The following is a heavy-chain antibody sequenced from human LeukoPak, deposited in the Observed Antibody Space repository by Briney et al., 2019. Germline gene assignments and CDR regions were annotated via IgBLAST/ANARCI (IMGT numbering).Heavy chain of an antibody. CDR3: ARDPRYGDYRLDY. CDR2: IYDTGST. J-gene: IGHJ4*02. Sequence: PSQTLSLTCTVSGGSISSGDYYWSWIRQTPGKGLEWIGYIYDTGSTYYGPTLKSRATISLDTSKNQFSLKLSSVTAADTAVYYCARDPRYGDYRLDYWGQGTLVTVSS. D-gene: IGHD4-17*01. CDR1: GGSISSGDYY. V-gene: IGHV4-30-4*01.